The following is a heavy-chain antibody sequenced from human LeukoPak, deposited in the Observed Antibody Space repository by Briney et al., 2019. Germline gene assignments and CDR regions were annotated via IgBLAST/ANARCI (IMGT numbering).Heavy chain of an antibody. J-gene: IGHJ3*01. CDR1: GYTFTCCG. V-gene: IGHV1-18*01. CDR2: ISAYNGNT. D-gene: IGHD6-13*01. CDR3: ARAPRIAAASGCAFDD. Sequence: EASVKVPYKSSGYTFTCCGIIWVRQAPGQGLEWMGWISAYNGNTNYAQKLQGRVTMTTDTSTSTAYMELRSLSSDDTAVYYCARAPRIAAASGCAFDDWWQETMVTVSS.